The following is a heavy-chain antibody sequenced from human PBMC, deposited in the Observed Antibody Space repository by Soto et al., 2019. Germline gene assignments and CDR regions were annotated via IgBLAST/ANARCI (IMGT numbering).Heavy chain of an antibody. J-gene: IGHJ4*02. CDR2: INPSGGST. CDR1: GYTFTSYY. Sequence: ASVKVSCKASGYTFTSYYMHWVRQAPGQGLEWMGIINPSGGSTSYAQMLQERVTISRDMSTSTAYMEPSSLRPEDTAVYYCAADVGGYIYGLARHRGPGTLVTVPS. D-gene: IGHD4-17*01. CDR3: AADVGGYIYGLARH. V-gene: IGHV1-46*01.